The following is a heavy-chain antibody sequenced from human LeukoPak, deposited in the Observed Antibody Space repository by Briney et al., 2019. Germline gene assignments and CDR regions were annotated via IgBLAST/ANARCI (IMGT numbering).Heavy chain of an antibody. J-gene: IGHJ4*02. V-gene: IGHV4-34*01. CDR3: ARDGYSSSWSLDY. Sequence: SETLSLTCAVYGGSFSGYYWSWIRQPPGKGLEWIGEINHSGSTNYNPSLKSRVTISVGTSKNQFSLKLSSVTAADTAVYYCARDGYSSSWSLDYWGQGTLVTVSS. D-gene: IGHD6-13*01. CDR1: GGSFSGYY. CDR2: INHSGST.